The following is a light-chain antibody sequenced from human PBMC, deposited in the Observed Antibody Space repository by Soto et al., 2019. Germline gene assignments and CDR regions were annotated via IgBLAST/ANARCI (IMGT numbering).Light chain of an antibody. CDR1: QTISSSY. Sequence: EVVLTQSPGTLSLSPGERATLSCRTSQTISSSYLGWYQQKPGQAPRLLIYGASSRATGIPDRFSGSGSGTDCTLTISRLEAEDFAVYYCQQYTYSTWTFGQGTKVEIK. V-gene: IGKV3-20*01. J-gene: IGKJ1*01. CDR2: GAS. CDR3: QQYTYSTWT.